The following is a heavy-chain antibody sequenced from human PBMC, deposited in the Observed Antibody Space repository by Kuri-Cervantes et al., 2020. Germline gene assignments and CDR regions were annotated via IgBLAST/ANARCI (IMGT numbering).Heavy chain of an antibody. D-gene: IGHD2-21*02. CDR3: AKDTTSSRSLAYCGGDCWGGCDY. V-gene: IGHV3-48*01. Sequence: GGSLRLSCAASGFTFSNAWMSWVRQAPGKGLEWVSYISGSSSTIYYADSVKGRFTISRDNSKNTLYLQMNSLRAEDTAVYYCAKDTTSSRSLAYCGGDCWGGCDYWGQGTLVTVSS. CDR2: ISGSSSTI. CDR1: GFTFSNAW. J-gene: IGHJ4*02.